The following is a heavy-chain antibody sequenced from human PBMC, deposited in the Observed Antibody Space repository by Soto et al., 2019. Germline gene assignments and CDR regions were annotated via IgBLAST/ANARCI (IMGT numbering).Heavy chain of an antibody. Sequence: QVQLVEAGGGVVQPGRSLTLSCAAPGFTFNSYGMHWVRQAPGKGLEWVAVIWFGGSNKYYGDSVKGRFTISRDNSQGTLNLQMNSLRAEDTAVYYCARSGAKYSIYADYQYYAMDVWGQGTTVTVSS. J-gene: IGHJ6*02. V-gene: IGHV3-33*01. CDR3: ARSGAKYSIYADYQYYAMDV. CDR1: GFTFNSYG. D-gene: IGHD4-4*01. CDR2: IWFGGSNK.